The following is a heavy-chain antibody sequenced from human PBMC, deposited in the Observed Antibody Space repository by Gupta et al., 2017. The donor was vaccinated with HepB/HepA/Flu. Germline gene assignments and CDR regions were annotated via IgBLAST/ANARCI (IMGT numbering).Heavy chain of an antibody. CDR3: GRRRAMVDWAADDI. D-gene: IGHD5-18*01. CDR1: GGSLSGYY. Sequence: QVQLQQWGAGLLKPSETLSLTCTVFGGSLSGYYWTWIRQSPGKGLEWIGEIDHAGSTYYSPSLKSRVSISIDTSRNQFSLHLSSVTAAETAVYYCGRRRAMVDWAADDIWGQGTMVTVSS. CDR2: IDHAGST. J-gene: IGHJ3*02. V-gene: IGHV4-34*02.